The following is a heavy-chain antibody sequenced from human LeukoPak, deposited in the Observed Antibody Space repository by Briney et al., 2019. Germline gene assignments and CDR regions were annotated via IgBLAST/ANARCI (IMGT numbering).Heavy chain of an antibody. J-gene: IGHJ4*02. CDR1: GFTFNTYE. Sequence: GGSLRLSCAASGFTFNTYEMNCVREAPGGGLEWVSYISSRGSTRYYADSVKGRFTISRDNAKNSLYLQMNSLTAEDTAVYYCARDPSSYSGHDRGIDYWGQGTLVTVSS. CDR2: ISSRGSTR. CDR3: ARDPSSYSGHDRGIDY. D-gene: IGHD5-12*01. V-gene: IGHV3-48*03.